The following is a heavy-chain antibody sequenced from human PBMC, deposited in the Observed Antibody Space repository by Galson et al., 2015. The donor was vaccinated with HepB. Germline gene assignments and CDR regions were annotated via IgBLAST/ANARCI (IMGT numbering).Heavy chain of an antibody. V-gene: IGHV1-69*13. CDR1: GGTFSSYA. Sequence: SVKVSCKASGGTFSSYAISWVRQAPGQGLEWMGGIIPIFGTANYAQKFQGRVTITADESTSTAYMELSSLRSEDTAVYYCASPPGIAVAGTFFQHWGQGTLVTVSS. J-gene: IGHJ1*01. CDR2: IIPIFGTA. CDR3: ASPPGIAVAGTFFQH. D-gene: IGHD6-19*01.